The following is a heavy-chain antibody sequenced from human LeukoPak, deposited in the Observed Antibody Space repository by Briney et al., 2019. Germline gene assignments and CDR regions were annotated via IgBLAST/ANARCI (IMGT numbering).Heavy chain of an antibody. J-gene: IGHJ4*02. D-gene: IGHD4/OR15-4a*01. V-gene: IGHV4-30-4*08. CDR1: GGSISSDDDS. CDR2: IFYSGST. CDR3: ARDFAEGDYGKFDY. Sequence: SETLSLTCTVSGGSISSDDDSWSWIRQPPGKGLEWIEHIFYSGSTYYNPSLRSRLTISVDTSKNQFSLKLSSVTAADTAVYYCARDFAEGDYGKFDYWGQGTLVTVSS.